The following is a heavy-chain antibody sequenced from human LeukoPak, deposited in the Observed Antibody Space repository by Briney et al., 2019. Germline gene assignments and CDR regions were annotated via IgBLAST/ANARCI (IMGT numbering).Heavy chain of an antibody. J-gene: IGHJ4*02. Sequence: PSETLSLTCTVSGGSISSGSYYWSWIRQPPGKGLEWIGYIYYSGSTNYNPSLKSRVTISVDTSKNQFSLKLSSVTAADTAVYYCARDAPSTYGSGSRYYYDSSGSEYYFDYWGQGTLVTVSS. V-gene: IGHV4-61*01. CDR2: IYYSGST. D-gene: IGHD3-22*01. CDR3: ARDAPSTYGSGSRYYYDSSGSEYYFDY. CDR1: GGSISSGSYY.